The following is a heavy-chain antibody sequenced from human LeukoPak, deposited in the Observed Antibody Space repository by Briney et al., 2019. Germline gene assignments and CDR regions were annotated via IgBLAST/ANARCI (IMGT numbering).Heavy chain of an antibody. CDR1: GFTFSSYG. Sequence: GGTLRLSCGASGFTFSSYGMSWVRQAPGKGLEWVSAISGSGGSTYYADSVKGRFTISRDNSKNTLYLQMNSLRAEDTAVYYCAKDHIEMATITPFDYWGQGTLVTVSS. D-gene: IGHD5-24*01. V-gene: IGHV3-23*01. CDR3: AKDHIEMATITPFDY. CDR2: ISGSGGST. J-gene: IGHJ4*02.